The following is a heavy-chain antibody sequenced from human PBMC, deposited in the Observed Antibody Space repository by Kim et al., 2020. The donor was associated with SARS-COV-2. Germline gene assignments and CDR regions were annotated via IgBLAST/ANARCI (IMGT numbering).Heavy chain of an antibody. CDR3: ARDGGPRRSNWYQRPYYYGMDV. CDR2: IDHSGST. D-gene: IGHD6-13*01. V-gene: IGHV4-34*01. Sequence: SETLSLTCAVYGGSFSGYYWSWIRQPPGKGLEWIGEIDHSGSTNYNPSLKSRVTISVDTSKNQFSLKLSSVTAADTAVYYCARDGGPRRSNWYQRPYYYGMDVWGQGTTVTVSS. CDR1: GGSFSGYY. J-gene: IGHJ6*02.